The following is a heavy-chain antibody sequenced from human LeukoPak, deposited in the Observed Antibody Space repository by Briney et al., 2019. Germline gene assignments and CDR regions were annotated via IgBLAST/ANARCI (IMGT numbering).Heavy chain of an antibody. CDR1: GYSISSAYY. CDR2: IYHSGST. V-gene: IGHV4-38-2*02. D-gene: IGHD3-22*01. Sequence: SETLSLTCTVSGYSISSAYYWGWIGQPPGKGLEGIGSIYHSGSTYYNPSLESRVTISVDTSKNQFSLKMSSVTAADTAVYYCXXXXXXXXXXSSGSYWYFDLWGRGTLVTVSS. CDR3: XXXXXXXXXXSSGSYWYFDL. J-gene: IGHJ2*01.